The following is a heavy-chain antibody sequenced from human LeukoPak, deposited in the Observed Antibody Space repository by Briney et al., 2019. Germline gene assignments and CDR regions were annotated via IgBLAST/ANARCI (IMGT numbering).Heavy chain of an antibody. Sequence: ASVKVSCKASGYTFTSYYMHWVRQAPGQGLEWMGIINPSGGSTSYAQKFQGWVTMTRDTSISTAYMELSRLRSDDTAVYYCARTDYYDSSGYYLFDYWGQGTLVTVSS. CDR2: INPSGGST. CDR3: ARTDYYDSSGYYLFDY. V-gene: IGHV1-46*01. J-gene: IGHJ4*02. D-gene: IGHD3-22*01. CDR1: GYTFTSYY.